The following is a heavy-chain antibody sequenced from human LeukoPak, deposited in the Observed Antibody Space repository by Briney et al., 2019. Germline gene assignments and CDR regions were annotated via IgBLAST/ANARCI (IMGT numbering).Heavy chain of an antibody. CDR3: ARVRPPTTSDY. V-gene: IGHV4-61*02. J-gene: IGHJ4*02. CDR2: IHTSGRT. D-gene: IGHD1-26*01. CDR1: GAYLSSGDYY. Sequence: SETLSLTCTLSGAYLSSGDYYWPWLRPPAGQGLAWIGRIHTSGRTYYNYSLNRRVNISLEFSKNQFSLALTAVTASDTAIYYCARVRPPTTSDYWGQGTLVIVSS.